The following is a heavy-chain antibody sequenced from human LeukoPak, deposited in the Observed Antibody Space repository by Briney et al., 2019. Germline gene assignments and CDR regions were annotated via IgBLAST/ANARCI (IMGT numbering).Heavy chain of an antibody. D-gene: IGHD1-26*01. Sequence: PSGTLSLTCAVSGGSISSSNWWSWVRQPPGKGLEWIGEIYHSGSTNYNPSLKSRVTISVDTSKEQFSLKLSSVTAADTAVYYCARAYRRTWALFDYWGQGTLVTVSS. V-gene: IGHV4-4*02. CDR1: GGSISSSNW. CDR2: IYHSGST. CDR3: ARAYRRTWALFDY. J-gene: IGHJ4*02.